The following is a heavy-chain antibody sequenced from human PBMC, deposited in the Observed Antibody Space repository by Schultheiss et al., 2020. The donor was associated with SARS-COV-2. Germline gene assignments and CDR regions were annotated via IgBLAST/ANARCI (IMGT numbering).Heavy chain of an antibody. D-gene: IGHD2-21*01. CDR1: GFTFSSYG. J-gene: IGHJ3*02. Sequence: GGSLRLSCAASGFTFSSYGMHWVRQAPGKGLEWVSAISGSGGSTYYADSVKGRFTISRDNSKNTLYLQMNSLRAEDTAVYYCAKAYCGGDCYWAYDAFDIWGQGTMVTVAS. V-gene: IGHV3-23*01. CDR2: ISGSGGST. CDR3: AKAYCGGDCYWAYDAFDI.